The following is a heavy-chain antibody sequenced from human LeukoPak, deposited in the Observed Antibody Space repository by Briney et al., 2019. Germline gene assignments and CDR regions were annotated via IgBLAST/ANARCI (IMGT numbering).Heavy chain of an antibody. Sequence: GGSLRLSCAASGFTFSSYSMNWVRQAPGKGLEWVSSISSSSSYIYYADSVKGRFTIFRDNAKNSLYLQMNSLRAEDTAVYYCARAQPLTIRSLDYWGQGTLVTVSS. CDR1: GFTFSSYS. V-gene: IGHV3-21*01. CDR3: ARAQPLTIRSLDY. J-gene: IGHJ4*02. CDR2: ISSSSSYI. D-gene: IGHD3-3*01.